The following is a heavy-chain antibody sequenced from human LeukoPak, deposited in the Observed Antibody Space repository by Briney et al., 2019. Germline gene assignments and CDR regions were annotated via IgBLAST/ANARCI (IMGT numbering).Heavy chain of an antibody. V-gene: IGHV3-23*01. J-gene: IGHJ4*02. CDR1: GFTFSSYA. Sequence: GGSLRLSCAASGFTFSSYAMSWVRQAPGKGLEWVSAISGSGGSTYYADSVKGRFTISRDNSKNTLYLQMNSLRAEDTAVYYCAKDGVFDYYDSSGPRVAHPDYWGQGTLVTVSS. CDR3: AKDGVFDYYDSSGPRVAHPDY. CDR2: ISGSGGST. D-gene: IGHD3-22*01.